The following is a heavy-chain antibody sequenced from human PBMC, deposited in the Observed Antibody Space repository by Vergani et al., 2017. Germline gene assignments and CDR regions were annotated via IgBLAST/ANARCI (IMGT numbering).Heavy chain of an antibody. V-gene: IGHV4-31*03. CDR1: GGSISIGGYY. Sequence: QVQLQESGPGLVKPSQTLSLTCTVSGGSISIGGYYWSWIRQHPGKGLEWIGYIYYSGSTYYNPSLKSRVTISVDTSKNQFSLKLSSVTAADTAVYYCARFGDSSGYYSGDAFDIWGQGTMVTVSS. CDR2: IYYSGST. CDR3: ARFGDSSGYYSGDAFDI. D-gene: IGHD3-22*01. J-gene: IGHJ3*02.